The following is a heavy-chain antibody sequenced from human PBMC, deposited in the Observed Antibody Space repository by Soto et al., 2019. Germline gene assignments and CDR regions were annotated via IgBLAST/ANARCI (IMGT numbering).Heavy chain of an antibody. CDR2: IWYDGNNE. CDR3: ARDQGFDDTYYFDY. D-gene: IGHD3-10*01. V-gene: IGHV3-33*01. CDR1: GFTFSSYG. J-gene: IGHJ4*02. Sequence: QVQLVESGGGVVQPGRSLRLSCAVSGFTFSSYGMHWVRQAPGKGLEWVTVIWYDGNNEYYADSVMGRFTISRDNSKNTLYLQMNSLRAEDTAVYYCARDQGFDDTYYFDYWGQGTLVTVSS.